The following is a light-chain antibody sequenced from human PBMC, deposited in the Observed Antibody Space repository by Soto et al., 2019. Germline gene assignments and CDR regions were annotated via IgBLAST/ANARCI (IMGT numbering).Light chain of an antibody. J-gene: IGKJ1*01. CDR2: DAS. CDR1: QSISSW. Sequence: IQMTQSPSTLSASVGDRVTITCRASQSISSWLAWYQQEPGKAPKLLIYDASSLESGVPSRFSGSGSGTEFTLTISSLQPDDFATYYCQQYNSYSTFGQGTKVDIK. CDR3: QQYNSYST. V-gene: IGKV1-5*01.